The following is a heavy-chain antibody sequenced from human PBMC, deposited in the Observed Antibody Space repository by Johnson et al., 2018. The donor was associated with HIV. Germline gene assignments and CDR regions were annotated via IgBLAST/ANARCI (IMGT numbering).Heavy chain of an antibody. CDR3: TAEGAFYDAFDI. V-gene: IGHV3-15*01. Sequence: VQLVESGGGVVQPGRSLRLSCAASALTFNNAWMNWVRQAPGKGLEWVGRIKSKTDGGTTDYAAPVKGRFTISRDDSKDTLYLQINSLKTEDTAVYYCTAEGAFYDAFDIWGQGAMVTVSS. J-gene: IGHJ3*02. D-gene: IGHD3-16*01. CDR2: IKSKTDGGTT. CDR1: ALTFNNAW.